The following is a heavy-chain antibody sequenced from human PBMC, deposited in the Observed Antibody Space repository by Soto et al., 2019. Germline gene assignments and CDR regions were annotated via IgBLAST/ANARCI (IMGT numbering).Heavy chain of an antibody. Sequence: PGGSLRLSCAASGFSFSNYAMDWVRQAPGKGLEWVAVTSYDGSTKYYPDSVKGRFTISRDNSKNTLYLQMNSLRAEDTAVYYCARDLQSGNLFDISTQGPMVTVS. J-gene: IGHJ3*02. CDR1: GFSFSNYA. CDR2: TSYDGSTK. V-gene: IGHV3-30-3*01. CDR3: ARDLQSGNLFDI.